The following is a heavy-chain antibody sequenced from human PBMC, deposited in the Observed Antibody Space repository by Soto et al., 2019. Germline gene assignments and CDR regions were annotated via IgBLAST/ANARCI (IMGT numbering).Heavy chain of an antibody. CDR3: AKDLGVLGYYYGMDV. V-gene: IGHV3-30*18. Sequence: QPGGSLRLPCAASGFSFSSYGMNWVRQAPGKGLEWVAVISYDGSNKYYADSVKGRFTISRDNSKNTLYLQMDSLRAEDTAVYYCAKDLGVLGYYYGMDVWGQGTRVTVSS. J-gene: IGHJ6*02. CDR1: GFSFSSYG. D-gene: IGHD3-16*01. CDR2: ISYDGSNK.